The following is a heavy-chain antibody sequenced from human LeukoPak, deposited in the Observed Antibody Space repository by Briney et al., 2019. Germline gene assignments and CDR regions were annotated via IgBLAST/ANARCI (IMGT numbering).Heavy chain of an antibody. CDR1: GYSFTSYW. Sequence: GESLKIPCKGSGYSFTSYWIGWVRQMPGKGLEWMGIIYPGDSDTRYSPSFQGQVTISADKSISTAYLQWSSLKASDTAMYYCARRGYCSGGSCFSNVFDIWGQGTMVTVSS. D-gene: IGHD2-15*01. CDR3: ARRGYCSGGSCFSNVFDI. CDR2: IYPGDSDT. J-gene: IGHJ3*02. V-gene: IGHV5-51*01.